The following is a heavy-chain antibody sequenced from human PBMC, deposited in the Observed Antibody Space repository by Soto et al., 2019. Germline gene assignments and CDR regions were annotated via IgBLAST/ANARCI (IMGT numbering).Heavy chain of an antibody. V-gene: IGHV4-34*01. D-gene: IGHD5-12*01. J-gene: IGHJ4*02. CDR1: GGSFGGYY. CDR3: ARNGAWLQEADS. CDR2: INYSGST. Sequence: SETLSRTCAVYGGSFGGYYWSWIRQPPGKGLEWIGDINYSGSTNYNPSLTSRVTISVDTSKNQFSLKLSSVTAPDTAVYYCARNGAWLQEADSWGQGTLVTVSS.